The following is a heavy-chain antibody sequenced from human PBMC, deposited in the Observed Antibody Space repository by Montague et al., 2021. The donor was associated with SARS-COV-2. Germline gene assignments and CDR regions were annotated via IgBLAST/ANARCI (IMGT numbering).Heavy chain of an antibody. Sequence: SETLSLTCAVSGXSINSNYYWGWIRQPPGKGLEWIGCSYHSGTTHYHPSRKSRVTISLDTSNNHFSLKVTSVTAADTAVYYCARAPYYGPGKPYQFDYWGRGTLVTVSS. J-gene: IGHJ4*02. D-gene: IGHD3-10*01. CDR1: GXSINSNYY. CDR2: SYHSGTT. CDR3: ARAPYYGPGKPYQFDY. V-gene: IGHV4-38-2*01.